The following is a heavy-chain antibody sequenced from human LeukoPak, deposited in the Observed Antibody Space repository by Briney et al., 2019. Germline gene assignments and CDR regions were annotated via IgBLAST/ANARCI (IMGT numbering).Heavy chain of an antibody. D-gene: IGHD6-13*01. J-gene: IGHJ5*02. CDR1: GYTFTSYD. CDR3: ARVPLPSGYSGFDP. Sequence: ASVKVSGKASGYTFTSYDINWVRQATGQGLEWMGWMNPNSGNTGYAQKFQGRVTMTRNTSISTAYMELSSLRSEDTAVYYCARVPLPSGYSGFDPWGQGTLVTVSS. CDR2: MNPNSGNT. V-gene: IGHV1-8*01.